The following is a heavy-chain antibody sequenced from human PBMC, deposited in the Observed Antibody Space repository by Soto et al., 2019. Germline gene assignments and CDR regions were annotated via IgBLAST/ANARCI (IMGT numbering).Heavy chain of an antibody. J-gene: IGHJ4*02. V-gene: IGHV5-51*01. Sequence: PGESLKISCKASGYSFTNFWIGWVRQVPGKGLEWMGIIYPGDSDTRYSPSFQGQVTISVDKSNNTAYLQWSSLKASDTAMYYCARQLGDYSPYWGQGALVTVSS. CDR2: IYPGDSDT. CDR3: ARQLGDYSPY. CDR1: GYSFTNFW. D-gene: IGHD4-17*01.